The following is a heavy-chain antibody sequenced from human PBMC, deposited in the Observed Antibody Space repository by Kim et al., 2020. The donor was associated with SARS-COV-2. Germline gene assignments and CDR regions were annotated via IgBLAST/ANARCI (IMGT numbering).Heavy chain of an antibody. CDR3: ARGPPRLGYCSGGSCLRGKYNWFDP. CDR2: INHSGST. CDR1: GGSFSGYY. V-gene: IGHV4-34*01. D-gene: IGHD2-15*01. Sequence: SETLSLTCAVYGGSFSGYYWSWIRQPPGKGLEWIGEINHSGSTNYNPSLKSRVTISVDTSKNQFSLKLSSVTAADTAVYYCARGPPRLGYCSGGSCLRGKYNWFDPWGQGTLVTVSS. J-gene: IGHJ5*02.